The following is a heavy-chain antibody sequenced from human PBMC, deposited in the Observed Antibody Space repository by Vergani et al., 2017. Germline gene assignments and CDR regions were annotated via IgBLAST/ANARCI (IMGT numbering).Heavy chain of an antibody. D-gene: IGHD3-3*01. Sequence: QVQLVESGGGVVQPGRSLRLSCAASGFTFSSYGMHWVRQAPGKGLEWVAVISYDGSNKYYADSVKGRFTISRDNSKNTLYLQRNSLRAEDTAVYYCTKYGDNTYYDFWSGYYTGYYYYMDVWGKGTTVTVSS. CDR2: ISYDGSNK. CDR1: GFTFSSYG. CDR3: TKYGDNTYYDFWSGYYTGYYYYMDV. J-gene: IGHJ6*03. V-gene: IGHV3-30*18.